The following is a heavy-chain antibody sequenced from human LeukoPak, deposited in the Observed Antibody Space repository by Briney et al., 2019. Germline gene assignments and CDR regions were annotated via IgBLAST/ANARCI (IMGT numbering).Heavy chain of an antibody. CDR3: ARAWDI. CDR2: ISYSGST. V-gene: IGHV4-39*07. CDR1: SGSISASNYY. J-gene: IGHJ3*02. Sequence: SEALSLTCTVSSGSISASNYYWGWIRQPPGKGLEWIGSISYSGSTNYNPSLKSRVTISVDTSKNQFSLKLSSVTAADTAMYYCARAWDIWGQGTMVTVSS.